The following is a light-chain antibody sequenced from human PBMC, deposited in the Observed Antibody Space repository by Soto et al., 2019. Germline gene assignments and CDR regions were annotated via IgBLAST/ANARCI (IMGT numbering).Light chain of an antibody. J-gene: IGLJ2*01. V-gene: IGLV2-8*01. CDR2: EVS. CDR1: SSDVGGYNY. CDR3: SSYAGSNNVV. Sequence: QSALTQPPSASGSPGQSVTIYCTGTSSDVGGYNYVSWYQQHPGKAPKLMIYEVSQRPSGVPDRFSGSKSGNTASLTVSGLQTEDEADYFCSSYAGSNNVVFGGGTKLTVL.